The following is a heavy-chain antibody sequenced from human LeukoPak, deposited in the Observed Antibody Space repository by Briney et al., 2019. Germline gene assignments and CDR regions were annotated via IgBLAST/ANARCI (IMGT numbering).Heavy chain of an antibody. Sequence: PSETLSLTCTVSGGSISSGSYYWSWIRQPAGKGLEWIGRIYTSGSTNYNPSLRSRVTISVDTSKNQFSLKLSSVTAADTAVYYCARYFGRWDFDYSGQGTLVTVSS. CDR3: ARYFGRWDFDY. D-gene: IGHD3-9*01. CDR2: IYTSGST. CDR1: GGSISSGSYY. V-gene: IGHV4-61*02. J-gene: IGHJ4*02.